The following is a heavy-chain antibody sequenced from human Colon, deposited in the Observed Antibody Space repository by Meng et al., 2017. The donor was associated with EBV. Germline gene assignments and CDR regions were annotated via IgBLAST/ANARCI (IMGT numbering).Heavy chain of an antibody. Sequence: SVQGPVTPSVTLSFTGAVFSSAMSWSNWGHRLRQPPGKGLEWIGEIYHSGSTNYNPSLKSRVTISVDKSKNQFSLNLSSVTAADTAVYYCARVGQWLPIDYWGQGTLVTVSS. CDR1: SSAMSWSNW. CDR2: IYHSGST. CDR3: ARVGQWLPIDY. J-gene: IGHJ4*02. V-gene: IGHV4-4*02. D-gene: IGHD6-19*01.